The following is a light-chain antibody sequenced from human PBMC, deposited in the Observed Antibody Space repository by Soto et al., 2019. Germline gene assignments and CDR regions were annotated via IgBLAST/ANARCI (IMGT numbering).Light chain of an antibody. J-gene: IGLJ3*02. CDR3: SSYTSSDSWV. CDR2: DVS. Sequence: QSALTQPASVSGSLGQSITISCTGTTGDIGGYDRVSWYQQYPGKAPKLLISDVSFRPSGVSYRFSGSKSGNTASLTIADLQAVDESDYHCSSYTSSDSWVFGGGTQLTVL. V-gene: IGLV2-14*01. CDR1: TGDIGGYDR.